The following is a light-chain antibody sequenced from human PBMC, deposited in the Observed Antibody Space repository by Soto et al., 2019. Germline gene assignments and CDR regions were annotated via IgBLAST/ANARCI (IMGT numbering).Light chain of an antibody. CDR3: QQRSNWPGT. CDR1: QGVGSS. V-gene: IGKV3-11*01. CDR2: DAS. Sequence: IGLKHSAGALSSSQWERATLSCTASQGVGSSLRGYQQKPGQAPRLLIYDASNRATGVPARFSGSRSGTDFTLTISSLQPEDFAGYYCQQRSNWPGTFGEGTKVDIK. J-gene: IGKJ1*01.